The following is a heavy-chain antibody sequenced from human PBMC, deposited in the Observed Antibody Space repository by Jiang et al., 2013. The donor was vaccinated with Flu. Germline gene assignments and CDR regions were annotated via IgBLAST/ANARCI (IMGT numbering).Heavy chain of an antibody. V-gene: IGHV3-30-3*01. Sequence: VQLVESGGGVVQPGRSLRLSCAASGFTFSSYAMHWVRQAPGKGLEWVAVISYDGSNKYYADSVKGRFTISRDNSKNTLYLQMNSLRAEDTAVYYCARDHASSSWGQGTLVTVSS. CDR2: ISYDGSNK. CDR3: ARDHASSS. J-gene: IGHJ4*02. D-gene: IGHD6-13*01. CDR1: GFTFSSYA.